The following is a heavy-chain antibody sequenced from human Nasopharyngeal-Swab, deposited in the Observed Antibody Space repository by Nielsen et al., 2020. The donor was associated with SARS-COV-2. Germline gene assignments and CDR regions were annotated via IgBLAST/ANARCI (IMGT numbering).Heavy chain of an antibody. CDR3: ARDSSAYFAGWFDP. Sequence: SETLSLTCTVSGGSMNSYYWNWIRQPPGKGLEWIGYVYYTGITNYNPSLKSRVTISLDTSRNQFSLKLSSVPAADTAVYSCARDSSAYFAGWFDPWGQGTLVTVSS. CDR2: VYYTGIT. V-gene: IGHV4-59*01. CDR1: GGSMNSYY. D-gene: IGHD6-19*01. J-gene: IGHJ5*02.